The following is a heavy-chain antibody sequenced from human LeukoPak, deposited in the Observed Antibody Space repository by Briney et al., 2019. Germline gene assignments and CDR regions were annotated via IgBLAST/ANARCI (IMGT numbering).Heavy chain of an antibody. CDR2: ISSSGSNI. J-gene: IGHJ4*02. Sequence: GGSLRLSCAASGFTFSSYEMNWVGQAPGKGLEWVSYISSSGSNIYYADSVKGLFTISRDNAKNSLYLQMNSLRAEDTAVYYCARSPDIAATTYYFDYWGQGTLVTVSS. D-gene: IGHD5-12*01. CDR1: GFTFSSYE. CDR3: ARSPDIAATTYYFDY. V-gene: IGHV3-48*03.